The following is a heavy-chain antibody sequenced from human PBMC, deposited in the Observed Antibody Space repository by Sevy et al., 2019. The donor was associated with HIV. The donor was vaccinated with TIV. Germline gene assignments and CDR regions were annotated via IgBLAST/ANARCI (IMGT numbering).Heavy chain of an antibody. CDR2: ISSSSRTI. CDR3: ARDVDTPFVRSFDS. D-gene: IGHD5-18*01. Sequence: GGSLRLSCVVCGLTFSSDSMNWVRQAPGKGLEWLAYISSSSRTIYYADSVEGRFTISRDNDKKSVFLQMNNLRDEDSATYYCARDVDTPFVRSFDSWGQGTLVTVSS. CDR1: GLTFSSDS. V-gene: IGHV3-48*02. J-gene: IGHJ4*02.